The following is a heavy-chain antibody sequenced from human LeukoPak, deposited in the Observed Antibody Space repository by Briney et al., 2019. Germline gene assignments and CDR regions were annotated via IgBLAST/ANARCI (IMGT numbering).Heavy chain of an antibody. CDR3: ARDTYYYYYMDV. CDR2: INPNSGDT. Sequence: ASVKVSCKTSGYTFSDYYIHWIRRAPGQGLEWVRWINPNSGDTDYARKFQGRVTMTRDTSISTAYMELSRLRSDDTAVYYCARDTYYYYYMDVWGKGTTVTISS. V-gene: IGHV1-2*02. CDR1: GYTFSDYY. J-gene: IGHJ6*03.